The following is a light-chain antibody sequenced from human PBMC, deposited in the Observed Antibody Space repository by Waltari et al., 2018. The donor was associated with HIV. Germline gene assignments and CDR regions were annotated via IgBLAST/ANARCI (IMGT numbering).Light chain of an antibody. CDR2: DAS. CDR3: QQRSNWLAT. V-gene: IGKV3-11*01. CDR1: QSVSSY. Sequence: EIVLTQSPATLPLSPGERATLSCRASQSVSSYLAWYQQKPGQAPRLLIYDASNRATGIPARFSGSGSGTDFTLTISSLEPEDFAVYYCQQRSNWLATFGGGTKVEIK. J-gene: IGKJ4*01.